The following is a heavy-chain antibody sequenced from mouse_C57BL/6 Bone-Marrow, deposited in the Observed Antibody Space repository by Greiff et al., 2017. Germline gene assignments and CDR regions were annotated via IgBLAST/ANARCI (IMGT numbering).Heavy chain of an antibody. Sequence: VQLQQPGAELVKPGASVKMSCKASGYTFTSYWITWVKQRPGQGLEWIGDIYPGSGSTNYNEKFKSKATLTVNTSSSTVYMQLSSLTSEDYSVXNCAVYYGYDGWGQGTLVTVSA. D-gene: IGHD2-2*01. CDR3: AVYYGYDG. V-gene: IGHV1-55*01. CDR1: GYTFTSYW. J-gene: IGHJ3*02. CDR2: IYPGSGST.